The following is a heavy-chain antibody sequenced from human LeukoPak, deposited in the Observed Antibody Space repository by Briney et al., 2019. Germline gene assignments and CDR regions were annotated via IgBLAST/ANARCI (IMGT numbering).Heavy chain of an antibody. V-gene: IGHV4-4*02. CDR1: GDSINSTNW. J-gene: IGHJ4*02. Sequence: SETLSLTCTVSGDSINSTNWWSWVRQPPGKGLHWIGEIHHSGTTNYNPSLKSRVTLSVDRSKNQFYLRLSSVTAADTAIYYCVRDIGSGSYFFDYWGQGTLVTVSS. CDR2: IHHSGTT. CDR3: VRDIGSGSYFFDY. D-gene: IGHD3-10*01.